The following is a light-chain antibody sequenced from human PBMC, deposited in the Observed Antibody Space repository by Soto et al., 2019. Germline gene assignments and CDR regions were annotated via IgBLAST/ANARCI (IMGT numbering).Light chain of an antibody. CDR3: QQRSNWPLT. CDR2: HAS. V-gene: IGKV3-11*01. CDR1: QSVSTY. Sequence: EIVLTQSPPTLSLSPGERATLSCRASQSVSTYLAWYQQKPGQAPRLLIYHASNRATGIPARFSGSGSGTDFTLTINSLEPEDFGVYYCQQRSNWPLTFGGGTKVEIK. J-gene: IGKJ4*01.